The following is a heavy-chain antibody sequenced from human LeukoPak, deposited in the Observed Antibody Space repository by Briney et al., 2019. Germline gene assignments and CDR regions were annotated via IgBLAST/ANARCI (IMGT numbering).Heavy chain of an antibody. D-gene: IGHD3-10*01. CDR1: GFTFSSYA. CDR3: AIMVRGPFDY. CDR2: ISGRGGST. Sequence: GGSLRLSCAASGFTFSSYAMSWVRQDPGKGLEWVSAISGRGGSTYYAESVKGRFTISRDNSKNTLYLQMNSLRAEDTAVYYCAIMVRGPFDYWGQGTLVTVSS. J-gene: IGHJ4*02. V-gene: IGHV3-23*01.